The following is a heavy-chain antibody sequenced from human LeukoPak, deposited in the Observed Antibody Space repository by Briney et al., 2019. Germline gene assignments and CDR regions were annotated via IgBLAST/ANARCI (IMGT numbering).Heavy chain of an antibody. CDR1: GYTFTSYG. CDR2: ISAYNGNT. V-gene: IGHV1-18*01. CDR3: ASDLGGGYSYGWGNYYGMDV. D-gene: IGHD5-18*01. Sequence: ASVKVSCKASGYTFTSYGISWVRQAPGQGLEWMGWISAYNGNTNYAQKLQGRVTMTTDTSTSTAYMELRSLRSDDTAVYYCASDLGGGYSYGWGNYYGMDVWGQGTTVTVSS. J-gene: IGHJ6*02.